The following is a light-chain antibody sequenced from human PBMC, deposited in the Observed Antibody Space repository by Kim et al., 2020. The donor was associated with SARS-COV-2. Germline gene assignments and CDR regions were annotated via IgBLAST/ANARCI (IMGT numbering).Light chain of an antibody. CDR3: QVWDTNSDHVV. CDR1: NSGSKS. J-gene: IGLJ2*01. V-gene: IGLV3-21*03. CDR2: DDS. Sequence: APGKTARITCGGNNSGSKSVYWYQQKSGQAPVLVVFDDSDRPSGSPERFSGSRSGNTATLTVIRVEAGDEADYYCQVWDTNSDHVVFGGGTQLTVL.